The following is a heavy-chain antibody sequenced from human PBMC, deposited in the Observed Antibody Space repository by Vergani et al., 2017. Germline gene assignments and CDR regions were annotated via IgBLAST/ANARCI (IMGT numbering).Heavy chain of an antibody. D-gene: IGHD6-19*01. J-gene: IGHJ4*02. CDR3: AKDRGMTAVAEY. CDR1: GCTFSSYG. CDR2: IRYDGSNE. V-gene: IGHV3-30*02. Sequence: QVQLVESGGGVVQPGGSLRLSCAASGCTFSSYGMHWVRQAPGKGLEWVAFIRYDGSNEYYADSVKGRFTISRDNSKNTLFLQMNSLRAEDTAVYYCAKDRGMTAVAEYWGQGTLITVSS.